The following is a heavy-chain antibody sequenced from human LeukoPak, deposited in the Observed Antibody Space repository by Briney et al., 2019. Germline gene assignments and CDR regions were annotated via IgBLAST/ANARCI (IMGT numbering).Heavy chain of an antibody. J-gene: IGHJ4*02. CDR3: AKDWGYYCSSTSCYTFDY. Sequence: PGGSLRLSCAASGFTFSSYGMHWVRQAPGKGLEWVALIRYDGSNKYYADSVKGRFTISRDNSKNTLYLQMNSLRAEDTAVYYCAKDWGYYCSSTSCYTFDYWGQGTLVTVSS. CDR1: GFTFSSYG. V-gene: IGHV3-30*02. D-gene: IGHD2-2*02. CDR2: IRYDGSNK.